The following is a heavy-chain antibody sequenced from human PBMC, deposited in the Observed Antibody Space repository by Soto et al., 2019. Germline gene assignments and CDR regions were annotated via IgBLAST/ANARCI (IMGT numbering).Heavy chain of an antibody. CDR2: ILHSGST. J-gene: IGHJ6*02. Sequence: QLQLRESGPGLVKPSETLSLTCSVSGGSVSISTYYWAWVRQTPGKGLEWLGSILHSGSTYYNPSFKSILNLSVDTSEDKLSLNFSSVTAKDTGVYYCATLPAAMYFYGSDVWGPGTTVTVSS. V-gene: IGHV4-39*01. D-gene: IGHD2-2*01. CDR3: ATLPAAMYFYGSDV. CDR1: GGSVSISTYY.